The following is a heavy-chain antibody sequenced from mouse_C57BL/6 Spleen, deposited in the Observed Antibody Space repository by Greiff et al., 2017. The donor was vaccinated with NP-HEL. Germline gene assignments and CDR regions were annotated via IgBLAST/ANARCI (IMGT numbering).Heavy chain of an antibody. D-gene: IGHD3-3*01. V-gene: IGHV1-26*01. J-gene: IGHJ2*01. CDR2: INPNNGGT. CDR1: GYTFTDYY. CDR3: ARWPGRDYFDY. Sequence: VQLQQSGPELVKPGASVKISCKASGYTFTDYYMNWVKQSHGKSLEWIGDINPNNGGTSYNQKFKGKATLTVDKSSSTAYMELRSLTSEDSAVYYCARWPGRDYFDYWGQGTTLTVSS.